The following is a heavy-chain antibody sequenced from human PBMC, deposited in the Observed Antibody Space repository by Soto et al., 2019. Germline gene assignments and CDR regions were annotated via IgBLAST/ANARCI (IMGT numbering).Heavy chain of an antibody. V-gene: IGHV1-69*02. CDR2: NIPILGIA. Sequence: QVQLVQSGAEVKKPGSSVKVSCKTSGGTFSSYTISWVRQAPGQGLEWMGRNIPILGIANYAQKIQGRVXXXXXXXXXXXXXXXXXXXXXXXXXXXXXXXXRAWFDPWGQGTLVTVSS. CDR3: XXXXRAWFDP. CDR1: GGTFSSYT. J-gene: IGHJ5*02.